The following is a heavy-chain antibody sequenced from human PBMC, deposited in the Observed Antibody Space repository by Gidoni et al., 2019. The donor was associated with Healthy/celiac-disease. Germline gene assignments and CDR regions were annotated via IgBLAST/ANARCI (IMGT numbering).Heavy chain of an antibody. V-gene: IGHV4-34*01. CDR3: ARLPSRRHYYYYYGMDV. CDR1: GGSFSGYY. D-gene: IGHD6-25*01. Sequence: QVQLQQWGAGLLKPSETLSLTCAVYGGSFSGYYWSWIRQPPGKGLEWIGEINHSGSTNYNPSLKSRVTISVDTSKNQFSLKLSSVTAADTAVYYCARLPSRRHYYYYYGMDVWGQGTTVTVSS. CDR2: INHSGST. J-gene: IGHJ6*02.